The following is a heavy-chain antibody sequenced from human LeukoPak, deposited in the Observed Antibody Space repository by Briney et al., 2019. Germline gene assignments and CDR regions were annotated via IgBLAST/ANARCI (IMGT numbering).Heavy chain of an antibody. D-gene: IGHD2-15*01. Sequence: GASVKVSCKASGYTFTSYDINWVRQATGQGLAWMGWMNPNSGNTGYAQKFQGRVTMTRNTSISTAYMELSSLRSEDTAVYYCARGQTIFSCSGGSCYHPSDYWGQGTLVTVSS. J-gene: IGHJ4*02. V-gene: IGHV1-8*01. CDR1: GYTFTSYD. CDR2: MNPNSGNT. CDR3: ARGQTIFSCSGGSCYHPSDY.